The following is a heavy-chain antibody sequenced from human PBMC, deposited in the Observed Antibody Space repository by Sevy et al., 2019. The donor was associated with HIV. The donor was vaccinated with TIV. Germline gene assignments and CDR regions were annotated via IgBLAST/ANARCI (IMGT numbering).Heavy chain of an antibody. CDR3: ARGSCIGSSCHTGYHGMDV. J-gene: IGHJ6*02. V-gene: IGHV3-21*01. Sequence: GGSLRLSCAASGFTFSGYNMHWVRQAPGKVLEWVSSISSSSSYIYLADSVKGRFTISRDNAKNSVYLQMNSLRGEDTALYYCARGSCIGSSCHTGYHGMDVWGQGTTVTVSS. D-gene: IGHD2-15*01. CDR1: GFTFSGYN. CDR2: ISSSSSYI.